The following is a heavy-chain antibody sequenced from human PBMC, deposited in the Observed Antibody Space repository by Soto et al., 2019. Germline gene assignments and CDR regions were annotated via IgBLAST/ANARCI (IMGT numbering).Heavy chain of an antibody. CDR3: AKIPSRGMIFGAGS. CDR2: IDNSGDGS. CDR1: GFIFRNHV. Sequence: GRALRLSCVALGFIFRNHVLNWVRQAPGKGLEWVSAIDNSGDGSFYADSVKGRFIISRDNSKDTVFLHMNNLRLEDTAFYYCAKIPSRGMIFGAGSWGQGTLVTVSS. V-gene: IGHV3-23*05. D-gene: IGHD3-3*01. J-gene: IGHJ5*02.